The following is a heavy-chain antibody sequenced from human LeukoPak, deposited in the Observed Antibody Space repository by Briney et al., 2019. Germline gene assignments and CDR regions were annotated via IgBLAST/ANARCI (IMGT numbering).Heavy chain of an antibody. CDR3: ARDRRYSIPNAFDI. D-gene: IGHD4-11*01. CDR2: INPNSGGT. Sequence: ASVKVSCKASGYTFTGYYMHWVRQAPGQGLEWMGWINPNSGGTNYAQKFQGRVTMTRDTSISTAYMELSRLRSDDTAVYYCARDRRYSIPNAFDIWGQETMVTVSS. CDR1: GYTFTGYY. J-gene: IGHJ3*02. V-gene: IGHV1-2*02.